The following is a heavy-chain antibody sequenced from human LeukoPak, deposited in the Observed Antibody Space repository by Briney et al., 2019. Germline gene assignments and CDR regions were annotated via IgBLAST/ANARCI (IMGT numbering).Heavy chain of an antibody. CDR1: GFTFDDYA. Sequence: GRSLSLSCAASGFTFDDYAMHWVRQAPGEGLEWVSGISWNSGSIGYADSVKGRFTISRDNAKNSLYLQMNSLRAEDMALYYCAKGYCSSTSCYADYWGQGTLVTVSS. J-gene: IGHJ4*02. V-gene: IGHV3-9*03. CDR3: AKGYCSSTSCYADY. CDR2: ISWNSGSI. D-gene: IGHD2-2*01.